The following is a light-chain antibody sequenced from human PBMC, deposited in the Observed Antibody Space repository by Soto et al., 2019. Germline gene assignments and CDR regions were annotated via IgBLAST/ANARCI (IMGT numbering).Light chain of an antibody. CDR3: QQSYSTTRT. CDR2: DAS. CDR1: QRFXSY. Sequence: IVMTQYPATLPVSPGESATLACRSSQRFXSYVGWFQQKPGQAPRVLTYDASNMATGSPARLSGSGSGTDFTLTISSLQPEYFSNYYFQQSYSTTRTFGGGTKVDIK. V-gene: IGKV3D-15*01. J-gene: IGKJ4*02.